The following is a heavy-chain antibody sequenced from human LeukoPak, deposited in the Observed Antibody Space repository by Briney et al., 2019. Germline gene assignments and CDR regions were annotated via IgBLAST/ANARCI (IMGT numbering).Heavy chain of an antibody. CDR2: IIPILGIA. CDR1: GGTFSSYA. J-gene: IGHJ4*02. V-gene: IGHV1-69*04. Sequence: GASVKVSCKASGGTFSSYAISWVRQAPGQGLEWMGRIIPILGIANYAQKFQGRVTITADKSTSTAYMELSSLRSEDTAVYYCARSVAAAATPFGYWGQGTLVTVSS. D-gene: IGHD6-13*01. CDR3: ARSVAAAATPFGY.